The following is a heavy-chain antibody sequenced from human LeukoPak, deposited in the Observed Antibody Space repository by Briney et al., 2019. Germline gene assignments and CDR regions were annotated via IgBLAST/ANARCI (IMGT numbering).Heavy chain of an antibody. J-gene: IGHJ4*02. CDR2: IWHDGNYK. CDR3: ARDSDYYDSSAYSFRGGLHYDF. D-gene: IGHD3-22*01. CDR1: GLTFSNYN. V-gene: IGHV3-33*01. Sequence: GGSLRLSWVAAGLTFSNYNMHWVRQAPGKGLGWVAGIWHDGNYKYYVDSVKGRFTIYRDNSKNTVYLQMNSLGAEDTAVYLCARDSDYYDSSAYSFRGGLHYDFWGRGTLVTVSS.